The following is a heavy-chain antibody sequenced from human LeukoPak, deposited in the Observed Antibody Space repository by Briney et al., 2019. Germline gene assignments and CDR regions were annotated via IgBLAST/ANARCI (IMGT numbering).Heavy chain of an antibody. CDR3: VREYSSSCGRAFDI. J-gene: IGHJ3*02. CDR1: GFTFSNYL. Sequence: GGSLRLSCSASGFTFSNYLMHSVRQAPGKVLVWVSRISTYGNSTNSAASVKSRFTISRDNARNTLYLQMNSLRAEDTAVYYCVREYSSSCGRAFDIWGQGTMVTVSP. V-gene: IGHV3-74*01. D-gene: IGHD6-6*01. CDR2: ISTYGNST.